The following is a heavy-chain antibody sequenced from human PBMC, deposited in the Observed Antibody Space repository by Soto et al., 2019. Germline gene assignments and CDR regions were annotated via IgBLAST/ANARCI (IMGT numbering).Heavy chain of an antibody. V-gene: IGHV5-10-1*01. J-gene: IGHJ3*01. CDR2: IDPGDSVT. CDR1: GYSLTNIW. CDR3: ASGGDASGHHAFEV. D-gene: IGHD3-10*01. Sequence: GASLKISCNGSGYSLTNIWIHWVRPMPGKGLDCMGRIDPGDSVTTYNPSFHVHVTMSADKSIYTEYLQWSCLKVSDTAMYYCASGGDASGHHAFEVLGLGTMVTVSS.